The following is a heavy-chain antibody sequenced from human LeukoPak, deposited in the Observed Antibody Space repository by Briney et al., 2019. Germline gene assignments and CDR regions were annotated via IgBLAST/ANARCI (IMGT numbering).Heavy chain of an antibody. CDR2: ISFDESSE. CDR3: ARGWGSKVYASAFDV. J-gene: IGHJ3*01. Sequence: GRSLRLSCAASGFTFSNYGMHWVRQAPGKGLEWVALISFDESSEYYADSVKGRFSISRDNSKNTLYLQMNDLRAEDTALYYCARGWGSKVYASAFDVWGQGTMVTVSS. D-gene: IGHD3-16*01. CDR1: GFTFSNYG. V-gene: IGHV3-30*03.